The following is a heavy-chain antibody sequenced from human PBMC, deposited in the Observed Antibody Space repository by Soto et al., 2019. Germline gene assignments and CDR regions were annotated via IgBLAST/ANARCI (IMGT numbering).Heavy chain of an antibody. Sequence: WASVKVSCKASGYTFTSYAMHWVRQAPGQRLEWMGWINAGNGNTKYSQKFQGRVTITRDTSASTAYMELSSLRSEDTAVYYCARDSQEGYYDPWGQGTLVTVSS. CDR1: GYTFTSYA. CDR3: ARDSQEGYYDP. J-gene: IGHJ5*02. D-gene: IGHD2-15*01. V-gene: IGHV1-3*01. CDR2: INAGNGNT.